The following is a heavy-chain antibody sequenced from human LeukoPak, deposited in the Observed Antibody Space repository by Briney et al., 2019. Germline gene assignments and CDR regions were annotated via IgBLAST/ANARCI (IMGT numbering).Heavy chain of an antibody. Sequence: GGSLRLSCAASGFTFSTYGIHWVRQAPGKGLEWVAFIQYDGSIKYYADSVKGRFTISRDNSKNTLYLQMNSLRAEDTAVYYCAKTNWDYYFDYWGQGTLVTVSS. CDR3: AKTNWDYYFDY. D-gene: IGHD7-27*01. J-gene: IGHJ4*02. CDR2: IQYDGSIK. V-gene: IGHV3-30*02. CDR1: GFTFSTYG.